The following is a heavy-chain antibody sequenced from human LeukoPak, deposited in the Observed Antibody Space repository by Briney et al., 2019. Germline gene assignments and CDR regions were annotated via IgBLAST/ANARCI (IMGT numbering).Heavy chain of an antibody. CDR3: AKDYQKREPKKKYYYDSSGYFDY. CDR2: ISWNSGSI. V-gene: IGHV3-9*01. D-gene: IGHD3-22*01. CDR1: GFTFDDYA. J-gene: IGHJ4*02. Sequence: PGRSLRLSCAASGFTFDDYAMHWVRQAPGKGLEWVSGISWNSGSIGYADSVKGRFTISRDNAKNSLYLQMNSLRAEDTALYYCAKDYQKREPKKKYYYDSSGYFDYWGQGTLVTVSS.